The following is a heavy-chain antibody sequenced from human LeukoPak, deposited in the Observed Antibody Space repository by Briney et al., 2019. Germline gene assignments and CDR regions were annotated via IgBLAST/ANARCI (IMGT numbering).Heavy chain of an antibody. Sequence: TGGSLRLSCAASGFTFSSYAMSWVRQAPGKGLEWVSSISSSSSYIYYADSVKGRFTISRDNAKNSLYLQMNSLRAEDTAVYYCARDLTSGVYYDFWSGYSEFDYWGQGTLVTVSS. CDR1: GFTFSSYA. CDR3: ARDLTSGVYYDFWSGYSEFDY. V-gene: IGHV3-21*01. D-gene: IGHD3-3*01. CDR2: ISSSSSYI. J-gene: IGHJ4*02.